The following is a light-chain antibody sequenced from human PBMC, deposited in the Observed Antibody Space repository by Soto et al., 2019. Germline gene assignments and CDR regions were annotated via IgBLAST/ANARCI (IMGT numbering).Light chain of an antibody. CDR3: QHYKDYSWT. Sequence: DIHMTQSPSTLSASVGDRVTITCRASQSISIWLAWYQQKPGRAPNLLIYGTSSLESGVPSRFSGSGSGTEFTLTLSSLQPDDFATYYCQHYKDYSWTFGQGTKVEIK. V-gene: IGKV1-5*03. CDR2: GTS. J-gene: IGKJ1*01. CDR1: QSISIW.